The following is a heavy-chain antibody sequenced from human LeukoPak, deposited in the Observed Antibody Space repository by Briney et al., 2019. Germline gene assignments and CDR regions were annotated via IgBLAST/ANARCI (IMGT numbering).Heavy chain of an antibody. V-gene: IGHV7-4-1*02. CDR3: ARMDYGSGTYGMDV. D-gene: IGHD3-10*01. Sequence: ASVKVSCKASGYMFTTYAMNWVRQAPGQGLEWMGWINTDTGNPTYAQGFTGRFVFSLDTSVSTAYLQISSLKAEDTAVYYCARMDYGSGTYGMDVWGQGTTVTVSS. J-gene: IGHJ6*02. CDR1: GYMFTTYA. CDR2: INTDTGNP.